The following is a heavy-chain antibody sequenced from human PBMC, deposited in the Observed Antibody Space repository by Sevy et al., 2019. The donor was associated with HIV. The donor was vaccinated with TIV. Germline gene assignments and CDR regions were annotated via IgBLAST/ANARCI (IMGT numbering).Heavy chain of an antibody. V-gene: IGHV1-18*01. CDR2: ISTYNGDT. CDR1: GYAFTQYP. CDR3: ARDSDGSLHYYVDYGDD. Sequence: ASVKVSCKASGYAFTQYPIGWVRQAPGQGPEWVAWISTYNGDTKYAQKIQGRATKTTDPSTDQAYMELRSPRSDETAVYYCARDSDGSLHYYVDYGDDWGQGTLVTVSS. J-gene: IGHJ4*02. D-gene: IGHD3-22*01.